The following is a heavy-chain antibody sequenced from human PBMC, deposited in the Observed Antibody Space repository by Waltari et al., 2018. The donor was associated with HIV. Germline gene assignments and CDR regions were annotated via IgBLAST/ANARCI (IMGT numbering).Heavy chain of an antibody. CDR1: GVSFSDVW. CDR3: TVGKSSGYY. V-gene: IGHV3-15*01. D-gene: IGHD3-22*01. J-gene: IGHJ4*02. Sequence: EVQLVESGGGLVKPGGSLRLSCAASGVSFSDVWLNWVRQAPGQGLEWVCKIKSKTEGGTTDYAAPVKGRFTISRDDSKNMLFLEMNSLNTDDTASYYCTVGKSSGYYWGQGTLVTVSS. CDR2: IKSKTEGGTT.